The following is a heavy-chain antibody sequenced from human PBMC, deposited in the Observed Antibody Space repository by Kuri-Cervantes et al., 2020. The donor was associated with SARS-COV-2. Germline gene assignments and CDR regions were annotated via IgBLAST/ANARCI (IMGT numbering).Heavy chain of an antibody. CDR3: ARARLGGAFDI. V-gene: IGHV1-18*01. CDR1: GYTFTSYG. J-gene: IGHJ3*02. CDR2: ISAYNGNT. Sequence: ASVTVSFKASGYTFTSYGISWVRQAPGQGLEWMGWISAYNGNTNYAQKFQGWVTMTRDTSISTAYMELSRLRSDDTAVYYCARARLGGAFDIWGQGKMVTVSS. D-gene: IGHD7-27*01.